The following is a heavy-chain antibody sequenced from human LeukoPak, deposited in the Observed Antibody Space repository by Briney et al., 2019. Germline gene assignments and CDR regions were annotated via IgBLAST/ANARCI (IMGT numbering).Heavy chain of an antibody. Sequence: SETLSLTCTVSGGSISSSSYYWGWIRQPPGKGLEWIGSIYYSGSTYYNPSLKSRVTISVDTPKNQFSLKLSSVTAADTAVYYCARAGAGHSSSWYRGGTFDYWGQGTLVTVSS. CDR3: ARAGAGHSSSWYRGGTFDY. J-gene: IGHJ4*02. D-gene: IGHD6-13*01. CDR2: IYYSGST. CDR1: GGSISSSSYY. V-gene: IGHV4-39*07.